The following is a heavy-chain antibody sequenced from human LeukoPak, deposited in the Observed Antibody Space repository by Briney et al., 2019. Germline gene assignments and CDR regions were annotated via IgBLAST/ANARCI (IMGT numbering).Heavy chain of an antibody. CDR3: ARADCSGGSCYGLDY. D-gene: IGHD2-15*01. Sequence: GGSLRLSCSASGFTFSNYAMRWVRQAPGKGLEYVSAISSNGGSTYYADSVKGRFTISRDNSKNTLYLQMSSLRAEDTAVYYCARADCSGGSCYGLDYWGQGTLVTVSS. CDR1: GFTFSNYA. CDR2: ISSNGGST. J-gene: IGHJ4*02. V-gene: IGHV3-64D*06.